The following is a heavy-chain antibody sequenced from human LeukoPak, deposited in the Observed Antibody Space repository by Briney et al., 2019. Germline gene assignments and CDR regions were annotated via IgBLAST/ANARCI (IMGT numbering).Heavy chain of an antibody. CDR3: ARHGTTTIGAFDI. Sequence: SQTLSLTCDVSGGYISRGGYSWSWIRQPPGKGLEWIGYIYHSGSTYYNPSLKSRVTISVDTSKNQFSLKLSSVTAADTAVYYCARHGTTTIGAFDIWGQGTMVTVSS. J-gene: IGHJ3*02. V-gene: IGHV4-30-2*03. CDR1: GGYISRGGYS. CDR2: IYHSGST. D-gene: IGHD1-7*01.